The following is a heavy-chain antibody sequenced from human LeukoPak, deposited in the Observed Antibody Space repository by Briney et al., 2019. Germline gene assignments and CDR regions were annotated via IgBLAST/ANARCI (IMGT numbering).Heavy chain of an antibody. CDR2: ISYDGSNK. Sequence: PGRPLRLSCAASGFTFSSYGMHWVRQAPGKGLEWVAVISYDGSNKYYADSVKGRFTISRDNSKNTLYLQMNSLRAEDTAVYYCARDSSITMVRGVIGTYLFDYWGQGTLVTVSS. J-gene: IGHJ4*02. D-gene: IGHD3-10*01. CDR3: ARDSSITMVRGVIGTYLFDY. CDR1: GFTFSSYG. V-gene: IGHV3-30*03.